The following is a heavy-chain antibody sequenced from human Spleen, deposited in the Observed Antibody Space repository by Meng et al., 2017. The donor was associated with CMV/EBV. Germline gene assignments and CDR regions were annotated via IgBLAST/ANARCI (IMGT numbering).Heavy chain of an antibody. Sequence: GGSLRLSCAASGFPFSYYAMHWVRQAPGKGLEWVAVTSKDGSNTYYADSVKGRFTISRDNSKYTLYLQMHSLRAEDTAVYYCARDRGYYDNSGYYPVFFSFGMDLWGQGTSVTVSS. V-gene: IGHV3-30*04. J-gene: IGHJ6*02. CDR2: TSKDGSNT. CDR3: ARDRGYYDNSGYYPVFFSFGMDL. D-gene: IGHD3-22*01. CDR1: GFPFSYYA.